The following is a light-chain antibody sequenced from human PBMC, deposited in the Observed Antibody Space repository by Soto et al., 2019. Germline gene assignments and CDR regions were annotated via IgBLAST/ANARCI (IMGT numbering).Light chain of an antibody. CDR3: SSYSISTAYL. CDR1: SSDVGGYDY. Sequence: QSVLTQPASVSGSPGQSITISCTGTSSDVGGYDYVSWYQLHPGKAPKLMAFEVNNRPSGVSYRFSGSKSGNTASLTISWLQAEDEADYFCSSYSISTAYLFGTGTKVTVL. V-gene: IGLV2-14*01. J-gene: IGLJ1*01. CDR2: EVN.